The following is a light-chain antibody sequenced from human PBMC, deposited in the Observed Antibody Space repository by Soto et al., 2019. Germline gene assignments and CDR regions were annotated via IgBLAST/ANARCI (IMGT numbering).Light chain of an antibody. J-gene: IGKJ5*01. CDR1: RSFLHSNGCNY. CDR2: LGS. Sequence: DIVMTQSPLSLPVTSGEPASISCRSIRSFLHSNGCNYLDWYLQKPGQSPQLLIYLGSNRASGVPDRFSGSGSGTEFTLTISSLQSEDFAVYFCQQYNNWPPITFGQGTRLEIK. CDR3: QQYNNWPPIT. V-gene: IGKV2-28*01.